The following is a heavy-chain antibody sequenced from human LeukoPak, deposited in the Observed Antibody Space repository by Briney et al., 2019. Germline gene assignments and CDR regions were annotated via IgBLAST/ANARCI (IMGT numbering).Heavy chain of an antibody. V-gene: IGHV4-59*01. Sequence: SETLSLTCSVSGGSIISYYWSWIRQPPGKGLELIGYIYYSGSTNYNPCLKSRVTISVDTSKNQFSLKLSSVTAADTAVYYCARVSTYYYDSSGYYQSMDVWGQGTTVTVSS. J-gene: IGHJ6*02. CDR2: IYYSGST. D-gene: IGHD3-22*01. CDR3: ARVSTYYYDSSGYYQSMDV. CDR1: GGSIISYY.